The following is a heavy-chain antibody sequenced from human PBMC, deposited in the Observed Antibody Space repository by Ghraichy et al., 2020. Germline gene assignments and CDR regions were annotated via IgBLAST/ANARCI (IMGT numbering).Heavy chain of an antibody. Sequence: GGSLRLSCAASGFTFSSHWMSWVRQAPGKGLEWVANIKQDESEKYYVDSVRGRFTISRDNGKNSLYLQMNSLRAEDTAVYYCARDASTNNWSHYWDFWGQGTLVTVSS. J-gene: IGHJ4*02. CDR2: IKQDESEK. D-gene: IGHD1-1*01. CDR1: GFTFSSHW. V-gene: IGHV3-7*03. CDR3: ARDASTNNWSHYWDF.